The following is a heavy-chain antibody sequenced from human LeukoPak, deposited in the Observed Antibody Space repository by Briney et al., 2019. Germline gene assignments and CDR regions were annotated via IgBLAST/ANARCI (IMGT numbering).Heavy chain of an antibody. J-gene: IGHJ3*02. V-gene: IGHV3-30*18. CDR1: GFTFTTYW. Sequence: GGSLRLSCAASGFTFTTYWMHWVRQAPGKGLEWVAVISYDGSNKYYADSVKGRFTISRDNSKNTLYLQMNSLRAEDTAVYYCAKPGDPGDAFDIWGQGTMVTVSS. CDR3: AKPGDPGDAFDI. CDR2: ISYDGSNK. D-gene: IGHD2-21*01.